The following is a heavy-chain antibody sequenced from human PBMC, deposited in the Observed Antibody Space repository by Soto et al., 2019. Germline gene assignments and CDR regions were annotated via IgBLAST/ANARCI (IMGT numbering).Heavy chain of an antibody. Sequence: QVQLVQSGAEVKKPGASVKVSCKTSGYTFINYDINWVRQAPGKGREWMGLMNPKSGKTGYAKKFQGRVSMTRDTSTSTAYMELNCLRSEDTATYYCSRTPGDYWGQGTLVTVSS. CDR3: SRTPGDY. D-gene: IGHD2-15*01. CDR2: MNPKSGKT. CDR1: GYTFINYD. V-gene: IGHV1-8*01. J-gene: IGHJ4*02.